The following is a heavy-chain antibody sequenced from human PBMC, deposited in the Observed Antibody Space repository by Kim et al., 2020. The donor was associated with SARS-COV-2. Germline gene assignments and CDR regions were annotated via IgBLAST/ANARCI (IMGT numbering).Heavy chain of an antibody. J-gene: IGHJ4*02. CDR3: AKDVGFGPPPRYYFDY. CDR2: IWYDGSNK. D-gene: IGHD3-10*01. CDR1: GFTFSSYG. V-gene: IGHV3-33*06. Sequence: GGSLRLSCAASGFTFSSYGMHWVRQAPGKGLEWVAVIWYDGSNKYYADSVKGRFTISRDNSKNTLYLQMNSLRAEDTAVYYCAKDVGFGPPPRYYFDYWGQGTLVTVSS.